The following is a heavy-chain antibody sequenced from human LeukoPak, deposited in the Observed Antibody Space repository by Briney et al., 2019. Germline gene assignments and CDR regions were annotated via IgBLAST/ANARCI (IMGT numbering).Heavy chain of an antibody. Sequence: PGGSLRLSCAASGFTFSSYSMNWVRQAPGKGLEWVSYISSSTIYYADSVKGRFTISRDNAKNSLYLQMNSLRAEDTAVYYCARDPGITIFGVDSNWFDPWGQGTLVTVSS. CDR3: ARDPGITIFGVDSNWFDP. J-gene: IGHJ5*02. D-gene: IGHD3-3*01. V-gene: IGHV3-48*01. CDR1: GFTFSSYS. CDR2: ISSSTI.